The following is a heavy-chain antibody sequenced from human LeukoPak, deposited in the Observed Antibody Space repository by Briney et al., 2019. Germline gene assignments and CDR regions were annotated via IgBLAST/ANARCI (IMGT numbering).Heavy chain of an antibody. CDR1: GGSISSSSYY. Sequence: SETLSLTCTVSGGSISSSSYYWGWIRQPPGKGLEWIGSIYYSGSTHYNPSLKSRVTISVDTSKNQFSLKLSSVTAADTAVYYCARQSDFDWHHPFPYYYYGMDVWGQGTTVTVSS. D-gene: IGHD3-9*01. J-gene: IGHJ6*02. CDR3: ARQSDFDWHHPFPYYYYGMDV. V-gene: IGHV4-39*01. CDR2: IYYSGST.